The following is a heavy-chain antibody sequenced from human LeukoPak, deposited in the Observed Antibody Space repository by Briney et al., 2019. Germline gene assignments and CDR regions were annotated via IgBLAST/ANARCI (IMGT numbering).Heavy chain of an antibody. Sequence: ASVKVSCKASGYTFTGYYMHWVRQAPGRGLEWMGWINPNSGGTNYAQKFQGRVTMTRDTSVSTAYMELSRLRSDDTAVYYCAREVAGTLFYWGQGTLVTVSS. CDR3: AREVAGTLFY. J-gene: IGHJ4*02. CDR2: INPNSGGT. CDR1: GYTFTGYY. D-gene: IGHD6-19*01. V-gene: IGHV1-2*02.